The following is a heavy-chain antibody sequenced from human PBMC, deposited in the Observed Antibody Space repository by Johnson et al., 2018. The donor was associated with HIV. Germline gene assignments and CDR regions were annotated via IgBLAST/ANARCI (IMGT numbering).Heavy chain of an antibody. CDR1: GFTFSHAW. CDR2: IKQDGSEK. CDR3: AREGIGGGAFDI. J-gene: IGHJ3*02. V-gene: IGHV3-7*01. Sequence: VQLVESGGSVVRPGGSLRLSCAASGFTFSHAWMSWVRQAPGKGLEWVANIKQDGSEKYDVDSVKGRFTISRDNAKNSLYLQMNSLRAEDTAVYYCAREGIGGGAFDIWGQGTMVTVSS.